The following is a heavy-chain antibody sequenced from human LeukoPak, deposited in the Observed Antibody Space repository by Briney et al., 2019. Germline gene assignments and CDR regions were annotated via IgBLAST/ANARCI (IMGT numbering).Heavy chain of an antibody. CDR3: ASSYYGSGSYYGYLYYFDY. D-gene: IGHD3-10*01. CDR2: IYTSGST. Sequence: PSETLSLTCTVSGGSISSYYWSWIRQPAGKGLEWIGRIYTSGSTNYNPSLKSRVTMSVDTSKNRFSLKLSSVTAADTAVYYCASSYYGSGSYYGYLYYFDYWGQGTLVTVSS. J-gene: IGHJ4*02. CDR1: GGSISSYY. V-gene: IGHV4-4*07.